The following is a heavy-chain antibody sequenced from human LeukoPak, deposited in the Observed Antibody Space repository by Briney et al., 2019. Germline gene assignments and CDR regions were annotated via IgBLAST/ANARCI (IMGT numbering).Heavy chain of an antibody. CDR2: IRGSGGST. V-gene: IGHV3-23*01. CDR3: AKPVGSSGWYGDFDC. CDR1: GFTFSSYA. Sequence: AGSLYLSCLASGFTFSSYAMHWVRQAPGKGLEWVSAIRGSGGSTYYTDSVKGRFTISRDNSKNTLYLQMNSLRAEDTAIYYRAKPVGSSGWYGDFDCWGQGTLVTVSS. J-gene: IGHJ4*02. D-gene: IGHD6-19*01.